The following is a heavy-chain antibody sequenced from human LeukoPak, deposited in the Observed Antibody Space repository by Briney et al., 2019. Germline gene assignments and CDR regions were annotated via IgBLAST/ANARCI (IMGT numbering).Heavy chain of an antibody. Sequence: ASVNVSCKASGYTFTSYFMDFVRQAPGQGLEWMGIINPSGGSTSYAQKFQGRVTMTRDTSTSTVYMELSSLRSEDTAVYYCARSAQNGYWWAFDTWGQGTMVTVSS. V-gene: IGHV1-46*01. D-gene: IGHD3-22*01. CDR1: GYTFTSYF. CDR2: INPSGGST. J-gene: IGHJ3*02. CDR3: ARSAQNGYWWAFDT.